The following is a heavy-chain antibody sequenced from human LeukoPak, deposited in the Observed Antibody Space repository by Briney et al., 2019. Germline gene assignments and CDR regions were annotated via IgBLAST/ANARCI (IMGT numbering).Heavy chain of an antibody. CDR2: ISFDGHNE. CDR1: GFTFSHFG. D-gene: IGHD3-22*01. V-gene: IGHV3-30*18. J-gene: IGHJ4*02. CDR3: AKTYFDTSAYHLYFFDS. Sequence: SGGSLRLSCAASGFTFSHFGMHWVRQAPGKGLEWLALISFDGHNEYYADSVKGRFTISRDNSKNTLYLQMTSLRPDDTAVYYCAKTYFDTSAYHLYFFDSWGQGIPVIVSS.